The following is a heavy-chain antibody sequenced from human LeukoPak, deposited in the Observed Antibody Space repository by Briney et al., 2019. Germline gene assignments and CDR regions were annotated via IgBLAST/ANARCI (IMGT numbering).Heavy chain of an antibody. D-gene: IGHD3-10*01. Sequence: PSETLSLTCTVSGGSIINSGHYWGWIRQPPGKGLEWIGSVSQTGVTSYNPSLKSRVTISVDKSNNQFSLRLTSVTAADTAVFYCARRLGSSWNNWFDPWGQGTLVTVSS. CDR2: VSQTGVT. CDR3: ARRLGSSWNNWFDP. CDR1: GGSIINSGHY. J-gene: IGHJ5*02. V-gene: IGHV4-39*01.